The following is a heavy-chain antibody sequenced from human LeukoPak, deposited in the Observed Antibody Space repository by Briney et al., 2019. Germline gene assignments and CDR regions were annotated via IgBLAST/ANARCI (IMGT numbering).Heavy chain of an antibody. D-gene: IGHD5-24*01. V-gene: IGHV1-18*01. CDR2: ISAYNGNT. J-gene: IGHJ3*02. Sequence: ASVTVSCKASGYTFSDFDTSWVRQAPGQGLEWMGWISAYNGNTNYAQKLQGRVTMSTDTSTSTGYMELRSLRSDDTAVYYCARGLQETLAWLKALSAFDIWGQGTMVTVSS. CDR3: ARGLQETLAWLKALSAFDI. CDR1: GYTFSDFD.